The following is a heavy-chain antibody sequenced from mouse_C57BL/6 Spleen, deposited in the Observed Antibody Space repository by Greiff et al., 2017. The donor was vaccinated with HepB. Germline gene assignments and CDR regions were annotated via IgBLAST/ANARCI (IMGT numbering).Heavy chain of an antibody. D-gene: IGHD3-1*01. CDR2: IHPNSGST. CDR3: ARSGDEGFAY. V-gene: IGHV1-64*01. Sequence: QVQLQQPGAELVKPGASVKLSCKASGYTFTSYWMHWVKQRPGQGLEWIGMIHPNSGSTNYNEKFKSNATLTVDKSSSTAYMQLSSLTSEDSAVYYCARSGDEGFAYWGQGTLVTVSA. J-gene: IGHJ3*01. CDR1: GYTFTSYW.